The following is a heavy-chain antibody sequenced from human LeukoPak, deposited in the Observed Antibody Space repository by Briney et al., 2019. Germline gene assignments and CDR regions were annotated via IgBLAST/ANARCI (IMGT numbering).Heavy chain of an antibody. CDR2: VTKKTGGGTT. V-gene: IGHV3-15*01. Sequence: GGSLRLSCASSGFTFRDAWMSWVREAPGKGLEWVGRVTKKTGGGTTEYATSVKGRFTISRDDSKNTLYLQMDSLKSEDTAVYYCTTGYGSNWYAWGQGTLVTVSS. J-gene: IGHJ5*02. D-gene: IGHD6-13*01. CDR3: TTGYGSNWYA. CDR1: GFTFRDAW.